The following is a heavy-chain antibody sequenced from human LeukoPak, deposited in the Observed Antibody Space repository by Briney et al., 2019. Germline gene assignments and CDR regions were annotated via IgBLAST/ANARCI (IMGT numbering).Heavy chain of an antibody. CDR2: ISWNSGSI. CDR3: AKDMYGDDAFDI. V-gene: IGHV3-9*01. D-gene: IGHD4-17*01. CDR1: GFTFDDYA. J-gene: IGHJ3*02. Sequence: GGSLRLSCAASGFTFDDYAMHWVRQAPGKGPEWVSGISWNSGSIGYADSVKGRFTISRDNAKNSLYLQMNSLRAEDTALYYCAKDMYGDDAFDIWGQGTMVTVSS.